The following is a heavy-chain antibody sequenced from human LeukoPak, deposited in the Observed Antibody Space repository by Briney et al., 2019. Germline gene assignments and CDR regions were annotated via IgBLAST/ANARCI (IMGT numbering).Heavy chain of an antibody. CDR2: IGPSGSNI. D-gene: IGHD3-22*01. Sequence: GGSLRLSCAASGFTFGIYAMNWVRQAPGKGLEWVSYIGPSGSNIYYADSVKGRFTISRDNAKNSLYLQMNSLRAEDMAVYYCARDLKYYDSSGSAFDIWGQGTMVTVSS. J-gene: IGHJ3*02. CDR3: ARDLKYYDSSGSAFDI. CDR1: GFTFGIYA. V-gene: IGHV3-48*04.